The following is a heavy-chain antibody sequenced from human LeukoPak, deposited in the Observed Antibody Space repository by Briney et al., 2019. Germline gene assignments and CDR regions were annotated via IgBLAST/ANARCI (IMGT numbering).Heavy chain of an antibody. CDR2: ITGDRNII. CDR3: ARDEGYCRGGRCYAKFDP. Sequence: GGSLRLSRAASGFAFRSYGMNWVRQAPGKGLEWISFITGDRNIIDYADSVKGRFTISRDNDENSLFLQMNSLRAEDTAVYYCARDEGYCRGGRCYAKFDPWGQGTLVIVSS. J-gene: IGHJ5*02. D-gene: IGHD2-15*01. CDR1: GFAFRSYG. V-gene: IGHV3-48*04.